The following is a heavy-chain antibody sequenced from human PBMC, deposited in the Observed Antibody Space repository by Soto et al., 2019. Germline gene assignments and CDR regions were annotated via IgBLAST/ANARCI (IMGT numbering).Heavy chain of an antibody. CDR2: IYYSGST. Sequence: PSGTLYLTCTVSGGSIISGGYYWSWIRQHPGKGLEWIGYIYYSGSTYYNPSLKSRVTISVDTSKNQFSLKRSSVTAADTAVYYCARSLYYQGGDWFDPWGQGTLVTVSS. V-gene: IGHV4-31*03. D-gene: IGHD3-10*01. CDR3: ARSLYYQGGDWFDP. J-gene: IGHJ5*02. CDR1: GGSIISGGYY.